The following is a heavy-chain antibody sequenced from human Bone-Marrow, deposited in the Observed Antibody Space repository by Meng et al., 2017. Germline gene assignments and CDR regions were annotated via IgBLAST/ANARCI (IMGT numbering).Heavy chain of an antibody. Sequence: QVQLVQSGAEVKKPGASVKVSCKPSGYNFPDYWLHWVRRAPGQGLEWMGRIDPKSGDTHYAQRFQGRVTMTGDTSISTAYMELSGLRSDDTAMYYCARAIATRPDVFDYWGQGTLVTVSS. CDR3: ARAIATRPDVFDY. V-gene: IGHV1-2*06. CDR2: IDPKSGDT. D-gene: IGHD6-6*01. CDR1: GYNFPDYW. J-gene: IGHJ4*02.